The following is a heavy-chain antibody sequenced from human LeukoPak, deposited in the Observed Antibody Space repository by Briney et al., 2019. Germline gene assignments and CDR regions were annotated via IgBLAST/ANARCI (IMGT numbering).Heavy chain of an antibody. J-gene: IGHJ4*02. CDR3: ARGGITMVRGVIITKALDY. CDR2: LNPNSGGT. Sequence: ASVKVSCKASGYTFTGYYMHWVRQAPGQGLEWMGWLNPNSGGTNYAQNFQGRVTMTRDTSISAAYMELSRLRSDDKAVYFCARGGITMVRGVIITKALDYWGQGTLVTVSS. D-gene: IGHD3-10*01. CDR1: GYTFTGYY. V-gene: IGHV1-2*02.